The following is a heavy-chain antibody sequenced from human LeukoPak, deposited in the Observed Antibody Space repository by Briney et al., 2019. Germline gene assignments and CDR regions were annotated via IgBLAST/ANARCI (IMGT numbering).Heavy chain of an antibody. Sequence: PSETLSPTCTVSGGSISSYFWNWIRQPPGKGLEWIGFIYYSGSTNYNPSLKSRVTMSVDTSRNQFSLKLSSVTAADTAVYYCASYIWGRNFDYWGQGTLVTVSS. D-gene: IGHD3-16*01. CDR1: GGSISSYF. J-gene: IGHJ4*02. CDR2: IYYSGST. CDR3: ASYIWGRNFDY. V-gene: IGHV4-59*01.